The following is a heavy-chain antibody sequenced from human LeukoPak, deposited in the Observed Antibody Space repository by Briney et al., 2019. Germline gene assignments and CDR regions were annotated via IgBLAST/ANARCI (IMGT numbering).Heavy chain of an antibody. J-gene: IGHJ5*02. CDR1: GFTFSSYA. CDR3: VKDGIAAASRGVRWFDP. V-gene: IGHV3-64D*06. CDR2: ISSNGGST. D-gene: IGHD6-25*01. Sequence: PGGSLRLSCSASGFTFSSYAMHWVRQAPGKGLEYVSAISSNGGSTYYADSVKGGFTISRDNSKNTLYLQMSSLRAEDTAVYYCVKDGIAAASRGVRWFDPWGQGTLVTVSS.